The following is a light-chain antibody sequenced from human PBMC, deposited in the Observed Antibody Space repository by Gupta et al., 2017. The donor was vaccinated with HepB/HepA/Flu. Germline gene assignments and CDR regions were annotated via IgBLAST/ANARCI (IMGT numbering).Light chain of an antibody. CDR2: AAS. Sequence: DIQMTQSPSSLSASIGDRVTFTCRTTQDIKSFLNWYQHKPGKAPKLLIYAASILQAGVPSRFSGSGSETHFTFTIAGLQPEDFATYYCQESSSSQFIFGGGTSIEIK. CDR3: QESSSSQFI. V-gene: IGKV1-39*01. CDR1: QDIKSF. J-gene: IGKJ4*01.